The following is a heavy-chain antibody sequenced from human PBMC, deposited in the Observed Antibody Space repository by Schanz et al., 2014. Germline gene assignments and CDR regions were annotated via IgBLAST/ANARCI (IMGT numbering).Heavy chain of an antibody. J-gene: IGHJ5*02. CDR3: ASYDNSGPYYLNH. D-gene: IGHD4-4*01. CDR2: VRTKDNHYAT. CDR1: GFTFFTYN. Sequence: EVQLVESGGGLVKPGGSLRLSCAASGFTFFTYNMNWVRQAPGRGLEWVGRVRTKDNHYATSYGASVSGRFTISRDDSKNTAYLQMNSPRTGDTAMYYCASYDNSGPYYLNHWGRGTLVTVSS. V-gene: IGHV3-73*01.